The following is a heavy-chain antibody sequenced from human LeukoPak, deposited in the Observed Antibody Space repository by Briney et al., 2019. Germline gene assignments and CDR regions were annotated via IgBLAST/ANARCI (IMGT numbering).Heavy chain of an antibody. V-gene: IGHV3-7*03. CDR2: INRDGSEK. J-gene: IGHJ3*02. Sequence: EGSLRLSCATSRFSFSKYWMTWVRQAPGKGLEWVANINRDGSEKYYVDSVKGRFTISRDNAKNSLYLQINSLRAEDTAVYYCARERAGGTGADGFDIWGQGTMVTVSS. CDR3: ARERAGGTGADGFDI. D-gene: IGHD3-16*01. CDR1: RFSFSKYW.